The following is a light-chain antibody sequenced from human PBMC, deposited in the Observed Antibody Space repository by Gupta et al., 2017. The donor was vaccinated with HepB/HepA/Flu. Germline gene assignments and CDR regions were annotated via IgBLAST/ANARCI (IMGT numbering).Light chain of an antibody. CDR1: SSNILYNT. CDR2: TTN. CDR3: AAWDDSLNGWV. Sequence: SVLSQPPSASGTPGKRGTISCSVSSSNILYNTVNWYRQPPVTAPKLLIYTTNQRPSGVPDRFSVSKSGTSASLAINGLQSDDESTYYCAAWDDSLNGWVFGGGTKVTVL. J-gene: IGLJ2*01. V-gene: IGLV1-44*01.